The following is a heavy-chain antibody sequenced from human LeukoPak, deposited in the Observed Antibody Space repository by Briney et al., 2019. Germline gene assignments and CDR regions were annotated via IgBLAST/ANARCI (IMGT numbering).Heavy chain of an antibody. D-gene: IGHD3-22*01. J-gene: IGHJ5*02. V-gene: IGHV3-21*01. Sequence: PGGSLRLSCAASGFPFKNYAMNWVRQAPGKGLEWVSSISSSSSYIYYADSVKGRFTISRDNAKNSLYLQMNSLRAEDTAVYYCARDRGYYDSSGYPWGQGTLVTVSS. CDR2: ISSSSSYI. CDR1: GFPFKNYA. CDR3: ARDRGYYDSSGYP.